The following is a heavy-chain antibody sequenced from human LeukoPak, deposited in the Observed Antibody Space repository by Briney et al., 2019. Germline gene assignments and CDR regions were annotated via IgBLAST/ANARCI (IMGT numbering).Heavy chain of an antibody. CDR3: AKPTRGSGSFLIDF. V-gene: IGHV3-33*06. D-gene: IGHD1-26*01. J-gene: IGHJ4*02. Sequence: GGSLRLSCAASGFTFSSYGMHWARQAPGKGLEWVAVIWDDVSSKYYGDSVKGRFTISRDNSKNTLYLQMNSLRAEDTAVYYCAKPTRGSGSFLIDFWGQGTLVTVSS. CDR1: GFTFSSYG. CDR2: IWDDVSSK.